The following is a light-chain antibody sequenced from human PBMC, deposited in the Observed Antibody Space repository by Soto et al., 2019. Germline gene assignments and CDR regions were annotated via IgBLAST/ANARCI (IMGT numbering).Light chain of an antibody. V-gene: IGKV2-28*01. CDR1: QSLLDSNGYNY. Sequence: DTVMTQSPFSLPVTPGEPASISCRSSQSLLDSNGYNYLDWYLQKPGQSPQLLIYMGSNRASGVTVSFSGSGSGSDFTLKISRVEAEDVGVYYCMQALRTPFTFGQGTRLEIK. CDR3: MQALRTPFT. J-gene: IGKJ5*01. CDR2: MGS.